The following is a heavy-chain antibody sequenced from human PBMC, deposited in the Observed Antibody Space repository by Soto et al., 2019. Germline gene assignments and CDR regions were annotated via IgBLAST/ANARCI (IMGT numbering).Heavy chain of an antibody. CDR3: ARAGADPYYYYGMDV. D-gene: IGHD2-21*01. CDR1: GYTFSTSG. Sequence: QVQLVQSGAEVRKPGASVKVSCKASGYTFSTSGMSWLRQAPGQGLEWMGWISTYNGDTNDAPKFQDRVNMTSDTSTSTVYMELSSLRSDDTAVYYCARAGADPYYYYGMDVWGQGTRVTVSS. V-gene: IGHV1-18*01. CDR2: ISTYNGDT. J-gene: IGHJ6*02.